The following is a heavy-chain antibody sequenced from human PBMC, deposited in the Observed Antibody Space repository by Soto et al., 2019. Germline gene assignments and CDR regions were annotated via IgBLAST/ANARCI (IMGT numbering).Heavy chain of an antibody. J-gene: IGHJ5*02. CDR2: IYYIGTT. Sequence: QVQLQESGPGLVKPSQTLSLICTVSGGSITNGFYYWSWIRQHPGKGLEWIGNIYYIGTTSYNPSLKSRVTISIDRSRNQFSLTLESVTAADTAVYFCAKNETTRLWFNPWGQGTLVTVSS. CDR3: AKNETTRLWFNP. D-gene: IGHD1-1*01. CDR1: GGSITNGFYY. V-gene: IGHV4-31*03.